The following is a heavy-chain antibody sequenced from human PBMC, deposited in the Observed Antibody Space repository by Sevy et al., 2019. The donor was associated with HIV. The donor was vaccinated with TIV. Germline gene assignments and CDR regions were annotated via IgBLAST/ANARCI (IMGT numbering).Heavy chain of an antibody. CDR1: GFTLSTYG. CDR3: ADAPRMYWEYILAYFDY. J-gene: IGHJ4*02. CDR2: IGNDGNNK. V-gene: IGHV3-33*01. D-gene: IGHD1-26*01. Sequence: GGSLRLSCAGSGFTLSTYGMHWVRQAPGKGLEWVSVIGNDGNNKYYADSVKGRFTISRDNSKNTLFLQMDSLRAEDTAVYYGADAPRMYWEYILAYFDYWGQGALVTVSS.